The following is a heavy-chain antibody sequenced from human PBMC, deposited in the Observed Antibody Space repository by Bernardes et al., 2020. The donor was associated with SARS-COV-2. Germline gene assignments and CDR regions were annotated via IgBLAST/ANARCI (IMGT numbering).Heavy chain of an antibody. Sequence: SGPTLVKPTQTLTLTCTFSGFSLSSSGVSVGWIRQPPGKALEWLALIYWDDDNLYSPSLKSRLTITKDTSKNQVVLTMTKMDTVDTATYYCVHRQIMKWEEGARFDYWGQGTRVTVSS. V-gene: IGHV2-5*02. J-gene: IGHJ4*02. D-gene: IGHD1-26*01. CDR3: VHRQIMKWEEGARFDY. CDR2: IYWDDDN. CDR1: GFSLSSSGVS.